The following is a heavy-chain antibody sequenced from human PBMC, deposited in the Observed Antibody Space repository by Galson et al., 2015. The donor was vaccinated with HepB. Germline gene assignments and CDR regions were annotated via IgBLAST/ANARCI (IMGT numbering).Heavy chain of an antibody. CDR2: IIPIFGTA. D-gene: IGHD2-21*02. CDR1: GGTFSSYA. Sequence: SVKVSCKASGGTFSSYAISWVRQAPGQGLEWMGGIIPIFGTANYAQKFQGRVTITADESTSTAYMELSSLRSEDTAVYYCASPPVVVTAHTGYYYYGMDVWGQGTTVTVSS. J-gene: IGHJ6*02. V-gene: IGHV1-69*13. CDR3: ASPPVVVTAHTGYYYYGMDV.